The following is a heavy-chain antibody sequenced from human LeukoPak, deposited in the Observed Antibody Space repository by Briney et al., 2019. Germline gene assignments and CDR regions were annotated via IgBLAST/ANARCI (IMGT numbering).Heavy chain of an antibody. CDR1: GGSISSGDYY. D-gene: IGHD3-22*01. Sequence: SETLSLTCTVSGGSISSGDYYWSWNRQPPGKGLEWIAYMYYSGSTYYNPSLKSRVTMSADTSKNQLSLKLSSVTAADTAVYYCARPYYYDSRIDPWGQGILVTVSS. V-gene: IGHV4-30-4*01. CDR2: MYYSGST. CDR3: ARPYYYDSRIDP. J-gene: IGHJ5*02.